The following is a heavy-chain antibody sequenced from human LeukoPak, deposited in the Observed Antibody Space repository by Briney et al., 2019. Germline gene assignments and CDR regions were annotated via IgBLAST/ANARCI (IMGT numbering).Heavy chain of an antibody. CDR3: AKDHYYDSSGYYPY. Sequence: GGSLRLSCAASGFTVSSHYVTWVRQAPGKGLEWVSVIYSGFSADYADSVKGRFTISRDNSKNTLYLQMNSLRAEDTAVYYCAKDHYYDSSGYYPYWGQGTLVTVSS. CDR2: IYSGFSA. V-gene: IGHV3-53*01. CDR1: GFTVSSHY. J-gene: IGHJ4*02. D-gene: IGHD3-22*01.